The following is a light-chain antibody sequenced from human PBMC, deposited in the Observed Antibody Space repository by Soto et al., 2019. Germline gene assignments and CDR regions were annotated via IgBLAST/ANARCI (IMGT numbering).Light chain of an antibody. J-gene: IGLJ2*01. CDR2: DVS. Sequence: QSALTRPASVSGSPGQSITISCTGTSSDVGGYACVSWYQQHPGKAPKLMIYDVSNRPSWVSNRFSGSRSGNTASLTISGLQAEDEADYCCSSYTSSSTVVFGGGTKLTVL. V-gene: IGLV2-14*01. CDR3: SSYTSSSTVV. CDR1: SSDVGGYAC.